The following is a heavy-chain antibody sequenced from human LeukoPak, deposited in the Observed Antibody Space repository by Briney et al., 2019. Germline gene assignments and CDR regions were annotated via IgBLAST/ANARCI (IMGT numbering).Heavy chain of an antibody. CDR2: ISAYNGNT. J-gene: IGHJ6*04. Sequence: ASVKVSCKASGYTFTSYGISWVRQAPGQGLEWMGWISAYNGNTNYAQKLQGRVTMTTDTSTSTAYMELSGLRSEDTAVYYCARELAYSSSWYSGAYYYYYGMDVWGKGTTVTVSS. V-gene: IGHV1-18*04. CDR3: ARELAYSSSWYSGAYYYYYGMDV. CDR1: GYTFTSYG. D-gene: IGHD6-13*01.